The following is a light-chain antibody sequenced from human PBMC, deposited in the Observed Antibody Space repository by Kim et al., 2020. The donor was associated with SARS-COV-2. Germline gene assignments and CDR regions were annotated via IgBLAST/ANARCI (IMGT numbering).Light chain of an antibody. J-gene: IGKJ2*01. CDR2: AAS. Sequence: SASVGDRVTSTCRASQSISSYLNWYQQKPGKAPKVLIYAASNLQSGVPSRFSGSVSGTDFTLTISNLQHEDFATYCCQQSFNTPYTFGQGTKLEI. CDR1: QSISSY. V-gene: IGKV1-39*01. CDR3: QQSFNTPYT.